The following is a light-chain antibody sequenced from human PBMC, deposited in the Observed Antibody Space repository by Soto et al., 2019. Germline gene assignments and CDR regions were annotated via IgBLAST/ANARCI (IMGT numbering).Light chain of an antibody. CDR1: QSINSW. CDR3: QQYKSSST. Sequence: DIQMTQSPSTLSASVGDRVTITCRASQSINSWLAWFQQKPGKAPKLLIYKASSLESGVPSRFSGSGSGTDFTLTISSLQPDDFATYYCQQYKSSSTFGQGTKLEIK. CDR2: KAS. V-gene: IGKV1-5*03. J-gene: IGKJ2*01.